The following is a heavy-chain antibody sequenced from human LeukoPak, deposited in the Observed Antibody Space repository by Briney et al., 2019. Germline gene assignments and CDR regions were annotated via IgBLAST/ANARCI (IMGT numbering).Heavy chain of an antibody. Sequence: GASVKVSCKVSGYTLTELSMHWVRQAPGKGLEWMGGFDPEDGETIYAQKFQGRVTMTEDTSTDTVYMELSSLRSEDTAVYYCATSRAFDYGMDVWGQGTTVTVSS. V-gene: IGHV1-24*01. CDR2: FDPEDGET. CDR1: GYTLTELS. J-gene: IGHJ6*02. CDR3: ATSRAFDYGMDV.